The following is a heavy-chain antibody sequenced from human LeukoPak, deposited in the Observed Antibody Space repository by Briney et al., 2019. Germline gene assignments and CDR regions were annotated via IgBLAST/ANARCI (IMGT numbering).Heavy chain of an antibody. CDR1: GYTFTGYY. J-gene: IGHJ4*02. CDR2: INPNSGGT. D-gene: IGHD6-19*01. V-gene: IGHV1-2*02. CDR3: GRDYRDDRSGCFDY. Sequence: ASVKVSCKASGYTFTGYYMHWVRQAPGQGLEWMGWINPNSGGTNYAQKFQGRVTMTRDTSISTAYMELSRLRSDDTAVYYCGRDYRDDRSGCFDYWGQATLVTV.